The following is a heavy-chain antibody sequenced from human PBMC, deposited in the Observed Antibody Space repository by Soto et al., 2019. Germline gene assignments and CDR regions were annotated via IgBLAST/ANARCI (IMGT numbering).Heavy chain of an antibody. V-gene: IGHV3-64*02. CDR3: ARSNHDFWSGYPQGFFDY. CDR2: ISSNGGGT. J-gene: IGHJ4*02. Sequence: GGSLRLSCAASGFTFSTYAMNWVCQAPGKGLEYVSAISSNGGGTFYADSVEGRFTISRDNSKNTLYLQVGSLRPEDMAVYYCARSNHDFWSGYPQGFFDYWGQGTLVTSPQ. D-gene: IGHD3-3*01. CDR1: GFTFSTYA.